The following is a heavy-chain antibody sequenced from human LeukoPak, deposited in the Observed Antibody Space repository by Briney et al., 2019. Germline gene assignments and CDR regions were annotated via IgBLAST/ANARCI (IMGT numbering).Heavy chain of an antibody. CDR1: GFTFSSHD. CDR2: ISSGGYTT. J-gene: IGHJ4*02. D-gene: IGHD3-10*01. CDR3: AREGSSYAPSEPFYFDY. Sequence: PGGSLRLSCTDSGFTFSSHDMNWVRQAPEKGLEWVSYISSGGYTTRYADSVKGRFTISRDNAKNSLYLQMNSLKAEDTAVYYCAREGSSYAPSEPFYFDYWGQGTLVTVSS. V-gene: IGHV3-48*03.